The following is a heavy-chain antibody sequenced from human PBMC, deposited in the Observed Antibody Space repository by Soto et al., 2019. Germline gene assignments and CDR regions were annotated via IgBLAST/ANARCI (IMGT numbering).Heavy chain of an antibody. CDR2: IREDGSEE. D-gene: IGHD2-15*01. Sequence: EVQLVESGGGLVQPGGSLRLSCIASGFTFSDHWMAWVRPAPGKGLEWLASIREDGSEEDAVGSVKGRFNISRDNVKDSLSLQMNSLRGEDTAMYYCVRPLGWRDAIGSWGQGTMVTV. CDR1: GFTFSDHW. J-gene: IGHJ3*02. V-gene: IGHV3-7*01. CDR3: VRPLGWRDAIGS.